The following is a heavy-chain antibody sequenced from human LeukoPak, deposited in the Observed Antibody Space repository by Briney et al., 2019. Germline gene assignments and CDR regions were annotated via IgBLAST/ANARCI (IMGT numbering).Heavy chain of an antibody. Sequence: GRSLRLSCAASGFTFSTYWMHWVRQAPGKGLVWVSRINTDGSSTSYVDSVKGRFTISRDNAKNTLYLQMNSLRAEDTAVYYCARVFARVPNTFDIWGQGTLVTVSS. CDR1: GFTFSTYW. D-gene: IGHD4/OR15-4a*01. CDR2: INTDGSST. CDR3: ARVFARVPNTFDI. J-gene: IGHJ3*02. V-gene: IGHV3-74*01.